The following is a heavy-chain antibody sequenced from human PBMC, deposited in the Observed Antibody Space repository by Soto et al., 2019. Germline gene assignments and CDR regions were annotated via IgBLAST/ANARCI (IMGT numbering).Heavy chain of an antibody. V-gene: IGHV4-39*01. CDR3: APLTVSLSAPYGIHV. CDR2: MFYSGLT. D-gene: IGHD2-21*01. Sequence: SETLSLTCSVSGSPVSSSDYYWAWIRQPPGKGLEWIGSMFYSGLTYYNPSLKSRVTLSVDTSKNHFSVRLNSVTAEETAVYYCAPLTVSLSAPYGIHVWGQGTTVTVS. J-gene: IGHJ6*02. CDR1: GSPVSSSDYY.